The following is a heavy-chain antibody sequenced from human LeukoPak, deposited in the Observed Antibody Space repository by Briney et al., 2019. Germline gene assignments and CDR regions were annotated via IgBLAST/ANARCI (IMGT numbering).Heavy chain of an antibody. V-gene: IGHV3-7*01. CDR3: AKRSYYGDHDY. J-gene: IGHJ4*02. D-gene: IGHD1-26*01. CDR1: GFTFSNHW. CDR2: INQDGSEK. Sequence: TGGSLRLSCVGSGFTFSNHWMNWVRQTPGKGLESVGNINQDGSEKYYVDSVKGRFTISRDNAKNSLYLQMSSLRAEDTAVYYCAKRSYYGDHDYWGQGTLVTVSS.